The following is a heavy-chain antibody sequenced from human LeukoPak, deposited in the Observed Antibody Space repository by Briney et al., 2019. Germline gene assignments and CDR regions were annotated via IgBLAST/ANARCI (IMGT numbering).Heavy chain of an antibody. CDR3: ARDGGYYDILTGIQGDAFDI. CDR2: ISGSGSTI. CDR1: GFTFSSYE. Sequence: GGSLRLSCAASGFTFSSYEMNWARQAPGKGLEWVSYISGSGSTIYYADSVKGRFTISRDNAKNSLYLQMNSLRAEDTAVYYCARDGGYYDILTGIQGDAFDIWGQGTMVTVSS. D-gene: IGHD3-9*01. J-gene: IGHJ3*02. V-gene: IGHV3-48*03.